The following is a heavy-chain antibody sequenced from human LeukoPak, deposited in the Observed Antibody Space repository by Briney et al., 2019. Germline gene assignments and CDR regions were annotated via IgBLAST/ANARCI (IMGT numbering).Heavy chain of an antibody. V-gene: IGHV3-11*01. CDR2: ISSSGSTI. D-gene: IGHD6-13*01. CDR3: ATVASSWYPFDY. CDR1: GFTFSDYY. Sequence: GGSLRLSCAASGFTFSDYYMSWIQQAPGKGLEWVSYISSSGSTIYYADSVKGRFTISRDNAKNSLYLQMNSLRAEDTAVYYCATVASSWYPFDYWGQGTLVTVSS. J-gene: IGHJ4*02.